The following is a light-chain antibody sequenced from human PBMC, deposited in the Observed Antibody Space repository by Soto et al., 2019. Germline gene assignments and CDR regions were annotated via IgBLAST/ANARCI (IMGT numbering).Light chain of an antibody. Sequence: DIQMTQSPSSLSASVGDRVTITCRASQSIGNSLIWYQQKPGKAPNLLIYDASSLQTGVPSRFSGSGSGTDFALTISSLQPEDFATYYCQQSHSIPISFGPGPKLDVK. CDR2: DAS. V-gene: IGKV1-39*01. J-gene: IGKJ3*01. CDR3: QQSHSIPIS. CDR1: QSIGNS.